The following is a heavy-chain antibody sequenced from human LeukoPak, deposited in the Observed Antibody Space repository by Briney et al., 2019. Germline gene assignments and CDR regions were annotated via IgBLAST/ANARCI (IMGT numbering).Heavy chain of an antibody. CDR2: LYYSGSS. J-gene: IGHJ4*02. V-gene: IGHV4-59*01. CDR1: GASISDYY. CDR3: ATNTYNGYAIDS. Sequence: KSSETLSLTCNVSGASISDYYWSWVRQSPEKGLEWIACLYYSGSSHYNPSLRSRVAISGDTSKNQFSLELTSVTTADTAVYYCATNTYNGYAIDSWGQGTLITVSS. D-gene: IGHD5-12*01.